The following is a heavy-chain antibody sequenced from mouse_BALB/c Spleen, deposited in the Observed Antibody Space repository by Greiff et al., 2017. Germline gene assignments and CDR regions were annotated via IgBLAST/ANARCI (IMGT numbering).Heavy chain of an antibody. J-gene: IGHJ3*01. CDR2: IRNKANGYTT. V-gene: IGHV7-3*02. CDR3: ARAYGSSFAY. CDR1: GFTFTDYY. D-gene: IGHD1-1*01. Sequence: EVQLQESGGGLVQPGGSLRLSCATSGFTFTDYYMSWVRQPPGKALEWLGFIRNKANGYTTEYSASVKGRFTISRDNSQSILYLQMNTLRAEDSATYYCARAYGSSFAYWGQGTLVTVSA.